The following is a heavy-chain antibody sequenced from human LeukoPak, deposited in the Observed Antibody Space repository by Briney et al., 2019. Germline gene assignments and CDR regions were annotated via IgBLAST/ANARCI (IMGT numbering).Heavy chain of an antibody. Sequence: SETLSLTCTVSGGSISSYFWSWIRQPPGKGLEWIGYISYSGSTNYNPSLKSRVTISVDPSKNQFSLNLSSVTAADTAVYYCARPAESYNSGWYQVVYWGQGTLVTVSS. D-gene: IGHD6-19*01. CDR1: GGSISSYF. CDR2: ISYSGST. V-gene: IGHV4-59*08. J-gene: IGHJ4*02. CDR3: ARPAESYNSGWYQVVY.